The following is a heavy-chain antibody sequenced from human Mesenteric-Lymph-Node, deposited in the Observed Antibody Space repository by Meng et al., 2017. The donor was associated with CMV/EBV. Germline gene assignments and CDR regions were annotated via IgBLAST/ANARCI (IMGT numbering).Heavy chain of an antibody. CDR1: GYTFTSNY. D-gene: IGHD2-2*01. CDR2: INPSGGRT. J-gene: IGHJ3*02. Sequence: ASVKVSCKASGYTFTSNYMHWVRQAPGQGLEWMGIINPSGGRTTYAQNFQGRVTMTRDTSTSTVYMELRSLRSEDTAVYYCARVGGYCSSTSCNDAFEIWGQGTMVTVSS. CDR3: ARVGGYCSSTSCNDAFEI. V-gene: IGHV1-46*01.